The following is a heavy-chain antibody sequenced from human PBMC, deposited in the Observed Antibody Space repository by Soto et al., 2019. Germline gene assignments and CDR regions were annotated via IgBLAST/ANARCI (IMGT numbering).Heavy chain of an antibody. Sequence: GGSLRLSCAASGFTFSSYAMNWVRQAPGKGLEWVSAISGSGGSTYYADSVKGRFTISRDNSKNTLYLQMNSLRAEDAAVYYWATQAACSNTSCYTGARPYYYYGMDVWGQGTTVTVSS. V-gene: IGHV3-23*01. J-gene: IGHJ6*02. CDR3: ATQAACSNTSCYTGARPYYYYGMDV. CDR2: ISGSGGST. CDR1: GFTFSSYA. D-gene: IGHD2-2*02.